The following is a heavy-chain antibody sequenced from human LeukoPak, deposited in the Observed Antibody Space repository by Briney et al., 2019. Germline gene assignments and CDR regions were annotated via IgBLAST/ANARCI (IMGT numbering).Heavy chain of an antibody. CDR1: GFTFSYFG. Sequence: SGGSLRLSCVASGFTFSYFGMHWVRQAPGKGLDWVAFIRYDGSNEYYAESVKGRFTISRDNSKNTLYLQMNSLRVEDTAAYYCAKIEGKYQLANIPDSWGQGTLVTVSS. CDR3: AKIEGKYQLANIPDS. J-gene: IGHJ4*02. V-gene: IGHV3-30*02. D-gene: IGHD2-2*01. CDR2: IRYDGSNE.